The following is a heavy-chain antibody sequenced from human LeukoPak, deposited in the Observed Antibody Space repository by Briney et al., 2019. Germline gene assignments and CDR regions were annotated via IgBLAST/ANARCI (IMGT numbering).Heavy chain of an antibody. Sequence: GGSLRLSCTGSGFTFSSYTMNWVRQAPGKGLEWVSGISWNSNRTGYADSVKGRFTISRDNAKNSLYLQMNSLRAEDTALYYCTKRMGGYYGMDVWGQGTTVTVS. D-gene: IGHD2-15*01. CDR1: GFTFSSYT. J-gene: IGHJ6*02. V-gene: IGHV3-9*01. CDR3: TKRMGGYYGMDV. CDR2: ISWNSNRT.